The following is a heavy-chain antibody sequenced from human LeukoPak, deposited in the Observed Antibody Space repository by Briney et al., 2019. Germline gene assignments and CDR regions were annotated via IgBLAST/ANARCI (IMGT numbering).Heavy chain of an antibody. D-gene: IGHD1-14*01. CDR3: ARDLHSYNPSSSNDY. J-gene: IGHJ4*02. CDR1: GFTFSSYI. V-gene: IGHV3-21*01. Sequence: GGSLRLSCAASGFTFSSYIMNWVRQAPGKGLEWVSSISSSSSYIYYADSVKGRFTISRDNAKNSLYLQMNSLRAEDTAVYYCARDLHSYNPSSSNDYWGQGTLVTVSS. CDR2: ISSSSSYI.